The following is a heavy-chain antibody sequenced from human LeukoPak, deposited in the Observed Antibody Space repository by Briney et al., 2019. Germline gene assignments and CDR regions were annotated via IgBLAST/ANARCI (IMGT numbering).Heavy chain of an antibody. CDR2: INSDGSSR. D-gene: IGHD3-22*01. CDR3: ARGRVSRPMTPPDY. V-gene: IGHV3-74*01. J-gene: IGHJ4*02. Sequence: GGSLRLSCAGSGFTFSSDWMHWVRQAPGKGLVWLSRINSDGSSRSYADSVKGRFTISRDNGKNTLYLQMNSLRAEDTAVYYCARGRVSRPMTPPDYWGQGTLVTVSS. CDR1: GFTFSSDW.